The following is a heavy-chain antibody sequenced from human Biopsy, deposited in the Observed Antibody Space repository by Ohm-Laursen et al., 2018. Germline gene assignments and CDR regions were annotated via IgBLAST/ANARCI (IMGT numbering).Heavy chain of an antibody. V-gene: IGHV1-69*17. CDR1: GYSFTTYD. J-gene: IGHJ4*02. CDR2: IIAVSGLV. CDR3: ATPFQYYDSWGGYPPFDH. D-gene: IGHD3-3*01. Sequence: SSVKVSCKASGYSFTTYDVSWVRQAPGEGLEWMGGIIAVSGLVNYAPKFQGRVSITADKSTTTAYMELSNLKSEDTAVYYCATPFQYYDSWGGYPPFDHWGQGTLVTVSS.